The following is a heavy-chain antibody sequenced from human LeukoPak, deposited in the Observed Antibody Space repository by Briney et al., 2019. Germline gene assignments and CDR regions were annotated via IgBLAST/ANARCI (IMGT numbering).Heavy chain of an antibody. V-gene: IGHV3-23*01. CDR2: ISGTSGST. Sequence: GGSLRLSCAASGFTFSSYPMTWVRQAPGKGLEWVSGISGTSGSTYYADSVKGRFTISRDNSNNTLYLLMNSLRAADTAVYYRAKATSGWSPPDYWGQGTLVTVSS. CDR1: GFTFSSYP. D-gene: IGHD6-19*01. J-gene: IGHJ4*02. CDR3: AKATSGWSPPDY.